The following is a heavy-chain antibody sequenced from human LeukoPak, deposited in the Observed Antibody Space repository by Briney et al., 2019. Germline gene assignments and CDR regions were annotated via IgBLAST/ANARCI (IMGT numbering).Heavy chain of an antibody. D-gene: IGHD1/OR15-1a*01. CDR1: GFTFGSHA. J-gene: IGHJ4*02. Sequence: PGGSLRLSCTASGFTFGSHAMSWVRQAPGKGLEWVSDIRGSGENTFYVASVKGLFTISRDNTKNTLYLQMTSLRVEDTAIYYGAKGLGTAVDKFEYWGQGTLVTVSS. CDR3: AKGLGTAVDKFEY. V-gene: IGHV3-23*01. CDR2: IRGSGENT.